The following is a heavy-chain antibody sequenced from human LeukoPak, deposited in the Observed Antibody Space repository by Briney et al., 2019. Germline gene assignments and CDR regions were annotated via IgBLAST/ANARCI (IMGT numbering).Heavy chain of an antibody. CDR3: AKRAVVIRVILVGFHKEANYFDS. D-gene: IGHD3-22*01. J-gene: IGHJ4*02. V-gene: IGHV3-23*01. Sequence: QTGGSLRLSCAVSGFTLSSYGMSWVRQAPGKGLEWVAGISDSGGRTNYADSVKGRFSISRDNPKNTLYLQMNSLRAEDTAVYFCAKRAVVIRVILVGFHKEANYFDSWGQGALVTVSS. CDR2: ISDSGGRT. CDR1: GFTLSSYG.